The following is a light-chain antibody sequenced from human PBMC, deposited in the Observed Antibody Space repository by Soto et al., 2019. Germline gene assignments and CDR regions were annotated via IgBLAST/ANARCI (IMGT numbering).Light chain of an antibody. J-gene: IGKJ5*01. Sequence: EIVMTQSPATPSVSPGEKATPSCRASQSVSSNLAWYQQKPGQAPRLLIYGASTRATGIPARFSGSGSGTEFTLTISSLQSEDFAVYYCQQYNNWPITFGQGTRLEIK. V-gene: IGKV3-15*01. CDR1: QSVSSN. CDR2: GAS. CDR3: QQYNNWPIT.